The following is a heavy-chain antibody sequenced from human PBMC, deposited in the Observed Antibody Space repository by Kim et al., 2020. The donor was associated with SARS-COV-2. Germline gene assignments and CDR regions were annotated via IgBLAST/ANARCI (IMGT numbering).Heavy chain of an antibody. J-gene: IGHJ4*02. D-gene: IGHD1-26*01. V-gene: IGHV3-33*03. CDR3: AKDGTVGATSFDF. Sequence: YADSVKGRFTISRDKSKNTLYLQMNSLRAEDTAVYYCAKDGTVGATSFDFWGQGTLVTASS.